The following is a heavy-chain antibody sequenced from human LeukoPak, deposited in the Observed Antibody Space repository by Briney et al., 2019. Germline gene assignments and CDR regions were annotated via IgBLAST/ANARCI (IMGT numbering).Heavy chain of an antibody. CDR1: GGSISSYY. J-gene: IGHJ3*02. Sequence: SETLSLTCTVSGGSISSYYWSWIRQPPGKGLEWIGYIYYSGSTNYNPSLKSRVTISVDTSKNQFSLKLSSVTAADTAVYYCAREGTTGAFDIWGQGTMVTVSS. CDR2: IYYSGST. D-gene: IGHD1-14*01. V-gene: IGHV4-59*12. CDR3: AREGTTGAFDI.